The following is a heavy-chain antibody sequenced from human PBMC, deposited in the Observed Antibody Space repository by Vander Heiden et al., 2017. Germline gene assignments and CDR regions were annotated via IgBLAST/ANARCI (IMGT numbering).Heavy chain of an antibody. CDR1: GGSVSSNRYY. Sequence: QVHLEESGPGLVKPSETLSPTCSVSGGSVSSNRYYWSWIRQPPGKGLEWIGYAKTSGSTNSNPSLKSRVIMSVDTSKNQFSLRLRSVTAADTAVYYCARGYGSGAYYFDYWGQGTLVTVSS. CDR3: ARGYGSGAYYFDY. CDR2: AKTSGST. J-gene: IGHJ4*02. D-gene: IGHD6-19*01. V-gene: IGHV4-61*01.